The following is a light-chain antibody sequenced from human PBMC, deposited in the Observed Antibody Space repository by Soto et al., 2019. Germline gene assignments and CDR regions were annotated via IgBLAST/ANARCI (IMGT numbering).Light chain of an antibody. CDR1: SSDVGSYNR. J-gene: IGLJ2*01. V-gene: IGLV2-18*02. CDR3: WSYAGNTIFV. Sequence: QSALTQPPSVSGSPGQSVTISCTGTSSDVGSYNRVSWYQQPPGTAPKVMIYEVSNRPLGVPDRFSGSKSGNTASLTISGLQAEDEADYYCWSYAGNTIFVFGGGTKVTVL. CDR2: EVS.